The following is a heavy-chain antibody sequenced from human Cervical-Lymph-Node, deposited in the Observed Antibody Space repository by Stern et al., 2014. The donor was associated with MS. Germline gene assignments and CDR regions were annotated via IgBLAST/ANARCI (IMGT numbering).Heavy chain of an antibody. Sequence: QVQLVESGGGVVQPGRSLRVSCAASGYTFSSYGLHWVRQAPGKWLEWVAVIWYDGSKKYYAASVEGRFTISRDDSRNTLYLQMNSLRAEDTAVYYCARDPGVIAYYFDLWGQGTLVTVSS. J-gene: IGHJ4*02. CDR1: GYTFSSYG. V-gene: IGHV3-33*01. CDR2: IWYDGSKK. D-gene: IGHD2-21*01. CDR3: ARDPGVIAYYFDL.